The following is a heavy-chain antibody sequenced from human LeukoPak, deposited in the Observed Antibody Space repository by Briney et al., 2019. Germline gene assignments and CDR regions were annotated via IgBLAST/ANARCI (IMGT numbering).Heavy chain of an antibody. J-gene: IGHJ4*02. D-gene: IGHD2-2*03. CDR2: ISAYNGNT. V-gene: IGHV1-18*01. CDR1: GYTFTSYG. CDR3: ARDWGGGYCSSTSCYEADLDY. Sequence: ASVKVSCKASGYTFTSYGISWVRQAPGQGLEWMGWISAYNGNTNYAQKLQGRVTMTTDTSTSTAYMELRSLRSDDTAVYYCARDWGGGYCSSTSCYEADLDYWGQGTLVTVSS.